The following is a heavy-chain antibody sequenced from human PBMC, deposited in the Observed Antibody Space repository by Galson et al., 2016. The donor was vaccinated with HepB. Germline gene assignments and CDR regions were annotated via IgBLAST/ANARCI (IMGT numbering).Heavy chain of an antibody. CDR3: ARGKAVTVSDPLDP. CDR1: GFTVSSTF. J-gene: IGHJ5*02. V-gene: IGHV3-53*01. Sequence: SLRLSCAASGFTVSSTFMTWVRQAPGKGLEWVSVIYSGDSTNYADSVKGRFTISRDNSKNTLYLQMNSLRVEDTAVYYCARGKAVTVSDPLDPWGQGTLVTVSS. CDR2: IYSGDST. D-gene: IGHD6-19*01.